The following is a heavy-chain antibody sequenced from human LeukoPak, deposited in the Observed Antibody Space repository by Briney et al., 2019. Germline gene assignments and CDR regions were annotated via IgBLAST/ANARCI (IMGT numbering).Heavy chain of an antibody. CDR2: IYYSGST. J-gene: IGHJ6*03. V-gene: IGHV4-59*01. D-gene: IGHD2-2*01. Sequence: SETLSLTCTVSGGSISSYYWSWIRQPPGKGLEWIGYIYYSGSTNYNPSLKSRVTISVDTSKNQFSLKLSSVTAADTAVYYCARWYCSSTSCYYMDVWGKGTTVTVSS. CDR1: GGSISSYY. CDR3: ARWYCSSTSCYYMDV.